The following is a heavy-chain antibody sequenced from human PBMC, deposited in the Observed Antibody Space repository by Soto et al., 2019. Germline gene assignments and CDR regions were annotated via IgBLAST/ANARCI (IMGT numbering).Heavy chain of an antibody. CDR3: ARSRRDCSGKSCYTDFDY. CDR1: GYSFTDYG. Sequence: ASVKVSCKASGYSFTDYGINWVRQAPGQGLEWMGWITAHNGKTNFAQNVQGRVSMTTDTSTMITYLELRSLRPDDTAIYFCARSRRDCSGKSCYTDFDYWGQGTLVTVSS. D-gene: IGHD2-15*01. V-gene: IGHV1-18*01. J-gene: IGHJ4*02. CDR2: ITAHNGKT.